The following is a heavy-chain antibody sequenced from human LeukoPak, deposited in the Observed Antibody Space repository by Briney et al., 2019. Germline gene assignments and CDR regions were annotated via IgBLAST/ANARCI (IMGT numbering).Heavy chain of an antibody. CDR1: RFTFSSYS. CDR3: ARVHDYGDCFDY. J-gene: IGHJ4*02. V-gene: IGHV3-21*01. Sequence: GGSLRLSCAASRFTFSSYSMNWVRQAPGKGLEWVSSISCSSSYIYYADSVKGRFTISRDNAKNSLYLQMNSLRGEDTAVYYCARVHDYGDCFDYWGQGTLVTVSS. CDR2: ISCSSSYI. D-gene: IGHD4-17*01.